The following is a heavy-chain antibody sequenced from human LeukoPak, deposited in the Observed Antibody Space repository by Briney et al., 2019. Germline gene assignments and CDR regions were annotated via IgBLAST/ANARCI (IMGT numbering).Heavy chain of an antibody. D-gene: IGHD3-22*01. J-gene: IGHJ3*02. CDR2: IYSGGST. CDR1: GFTVSNNY. Sequence: GGSLRLSCAASGFTVSNNYMSWVRQAPGKGLEWVSVIYSGGSTHYADSVKGRFTISRDNSKNTLYLQMNSLRAEDTAVYYCARGRDYYDSSGYTDAFDIWGQGTMVTVSS. CDR3: ARGRDYYDSSGYTDAFDI. V-gene: IGHV3-53*01.